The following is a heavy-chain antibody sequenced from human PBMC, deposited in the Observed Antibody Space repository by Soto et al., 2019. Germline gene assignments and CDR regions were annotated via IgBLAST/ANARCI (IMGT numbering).Heavy chain of an antibody. CDR1: GFTFSSYG. CDR2: IWYDGSNK. V-gene: IGHV3-33*01. CDR3: ARDGVAVAGAAHADY. Sequence: ESGGGVVQPGRSLRLSCAASGFTFSSYGMHWVRQAPGKGLEWVAVIWYDGSNKYYADSVKGRFTISRDNSKNTLYLQMNSLRAEDTAVYYCARDGVAVAGAAHADYWGQGTLVTVSS. J-gene: IGHJ4*02. D-gene: IGHD6-19*01.